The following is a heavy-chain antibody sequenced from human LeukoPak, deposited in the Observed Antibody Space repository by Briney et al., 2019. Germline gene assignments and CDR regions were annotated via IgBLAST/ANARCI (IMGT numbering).Heavy chain of an antibody. Sequence: GGSLRLSCAASGFTFSSYEMNWVRQAPGKGLEWVSYISSSGSTIYYADSVKGRFTISRDNAKNSLYLQMNSLRAEDTAVYYCAGDKLYYDILTGQYYYYGMDVWGQGTTVTVSS. D-gene: IGHD3-9*01. J-gene: IGHJ6*02. CDR2: ISSSGSTI. CDR1: GFTFSSYE. V-gene: IGHV3-48*03. CDR3: AGDKLYYDILTGQYYYYGMDV.